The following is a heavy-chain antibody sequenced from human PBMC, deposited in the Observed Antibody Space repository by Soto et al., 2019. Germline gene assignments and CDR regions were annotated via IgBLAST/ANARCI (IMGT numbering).Heavy chain of an antibody. J-gene: IGHJ3*02. CDR3: ARTYGDYPHAFDI. CDR2: IYYSGST. CDR1: GGSISSGGYY. Sequence: QVQLQESGPGLVKPSQTLSLTCTVSGGSISSGGYYWSWIRQHPGKGLEWIGYIYYSGSTYYNPSLKSRVTISVDTSKNQFSLKLSSVTAADTDVYYCARTYGDYPHAFDIWGQGTMVTVSS. D-gene: IGHD4-17*01. V-gene: IGHV4-31*03.